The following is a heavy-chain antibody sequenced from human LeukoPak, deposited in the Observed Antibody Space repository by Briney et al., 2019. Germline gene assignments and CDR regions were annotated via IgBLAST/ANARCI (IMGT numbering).Heavy chain of an antibody. V-gene: IGHV4-59*01. Sequence: SETLSLTCTVSGGSISSYYWSWIRQPPEKGLEWIGYIYYSGSTNYNPSLKRRVTISVDTSKTPFSLKLSSVTAADTAVYYCASSPPPRRGYSGYDVVDYYYGMDVWGQGTTVTVSS. D-gene: IGHD5-12*01. CDR1: GGSISSYY. J-gene: IGHJ6*02. CDR3: ASSPPPRRGYSGYDVVDYYYGMDV. CDR2: IYYSGST.